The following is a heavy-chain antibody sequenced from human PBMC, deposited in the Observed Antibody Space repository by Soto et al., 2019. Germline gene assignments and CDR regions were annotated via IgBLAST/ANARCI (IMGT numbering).Heavy chain of an antibody. D-gene: IGHD3-9*01. CDR2: ISWNSGSI. CDR1: GFTFDDYA. J-gene: IGHJ4*02. CDR3: AKDMGPYDILGPFY. Sequence: PGGSLRLSCAASGFTFDDYAMHWVRQAPGKGLEWVSGISWNSGSIGYADSVKGRFTISRDNAKNSLYLQMNSLRAEDTALYYCAKDMGPYDILGPFYWGQGTLVTVSS. V-gene: IGHV3-9*01.